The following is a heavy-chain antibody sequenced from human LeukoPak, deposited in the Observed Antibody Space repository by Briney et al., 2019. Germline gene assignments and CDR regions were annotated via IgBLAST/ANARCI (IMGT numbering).Heavy chain of an antibody. CDR2: ISYDGSNK. V-gene: IGHV3-30*18. CDR1: GFTFSSYG. J-gene: IGHJ1*01. D-gene: IGHD3-22*01. Sequence: GSLRLSCAASGFTFSSYGMHWVRQAPGKGLEWVAVISYDGSNKYYADSVKGRFTISRDNSKNTLYLQMNSLRAEDTAVYYCAKDQHSSGYYVYFQHWGQGTLVTVSS. CDR3: AKDQHSSGYYVYFQH.